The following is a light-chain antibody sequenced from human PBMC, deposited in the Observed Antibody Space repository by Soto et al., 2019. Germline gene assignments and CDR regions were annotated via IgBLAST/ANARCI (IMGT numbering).Light chain of an antibody. CDR1: SSDVGGYDY. CDR2: EVN. CDR3: SAYTTTSTLI. Sequence: QSVLTQPASVSGSPGQSVTISCTGTSSDVGGYDYVSWYQQRPGTAPTLMLYEVNNRPSGVSNRFSGSKSGNTASLIISGLQTEDEADYYCSAYTTTSTLIFGSGTKVTVL. V-gene: IGLV2-14*01. J-gene: IGLJ1*01.